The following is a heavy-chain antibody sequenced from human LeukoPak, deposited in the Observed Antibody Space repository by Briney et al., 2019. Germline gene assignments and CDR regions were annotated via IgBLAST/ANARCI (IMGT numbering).Heavy chain of an antibody. CDR2: IKPNNGGT. CDR1: GYTFTDYH. J-gene: IGHJ6*03. Sequence: ASVKVSCKASGYTFTDYHIHWVRQAPGEGREWMGWIKPNNGGTNYAQKFQGRVTMTRDTSISTAYMEVRRLRSDDTAVYYCARSMRTMKEGDYLDVWGKGTTVTVSS. D-gene: IGHD3-22*01. V-gene: IGHV1-2*02. CDR3: ARSMRTMKEGDYLDV.